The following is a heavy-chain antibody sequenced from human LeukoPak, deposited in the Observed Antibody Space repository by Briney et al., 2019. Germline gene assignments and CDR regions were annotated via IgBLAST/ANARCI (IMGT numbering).Heavy chain of an antibody. CDR1: GFIFSSYA. V-gene: IGHV3-23*01. D-gene: IGHD4-23*01. J-gene: IGHJ4*02. CDR3: AKDRGFYGGNSFDY. CDR2: ISGNGVST. Sequence: GVSLRLSCAGSGFIFSSYAMNWVRQAPGKGLEWVSLISGNGVSTYYADSVKGRFTISRDNSKNTLYLQMNSLRAEDTAVYYCAKDRGFYGGNSFDYWGQGTLVTVSS.